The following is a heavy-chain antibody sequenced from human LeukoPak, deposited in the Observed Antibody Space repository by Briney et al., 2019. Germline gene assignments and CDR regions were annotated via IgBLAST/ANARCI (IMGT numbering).Heavy chain of an antibody. J-gene: IGHJ4*02. CDR1: GGSFSGYY. CDR3: ARFARASGY. CDR2: INHSGST. D-gene: IGHD3-10*01. Sequence: SETLSLTCAVYGGSFSGYYWSWIRQPPGKGLEWIGEINHSGSTNYNPSLKSRVTISVDTSKNQFSLKLSSVTAADTAVYYCARFARASGYWGQGTLVTVS. V-gene: IGHV4-34*01.